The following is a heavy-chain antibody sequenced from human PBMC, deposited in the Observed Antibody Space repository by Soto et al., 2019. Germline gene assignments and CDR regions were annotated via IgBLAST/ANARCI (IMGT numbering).Heavy chain of an antibody. Sequence: ASVKVTCKASGYTFSAYTMHWVRQAPGQRLEWMGWINAGNGNTKYSQKFQGRVTITRDTSATTAYMELSSLRSEDTAVYYCARSNSSTFHYWGQGTLFTVSS. CDR2: INAGNGNT. CDR1: GYTFSAYT. J-gene: IGHJ4*02. CDR3: ARSNSSTFHY. D-gene: IGHD6-6*01. V-gene: IGHV1-3*01.